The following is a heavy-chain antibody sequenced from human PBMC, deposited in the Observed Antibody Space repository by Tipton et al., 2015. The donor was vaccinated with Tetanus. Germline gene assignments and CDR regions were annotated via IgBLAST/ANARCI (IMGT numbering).Heavy chain of an antibody. CDR3: ATQTDNWFDP. J-gene: IGHJ5*02. Sequence: TLSLTCTVSGGSLSSGTYYWGWIRQPPGKGLEWIGNIYYSGTTYYNASVESRVTISIDRSKNQFSLKMTSVTAADTAVYYCATQTDNWFDPWGQGTLVTVSS. CDR2: IYYSGTT. V-gene: IGHV4-39*01. CDR1: GGSLSSGTYY.